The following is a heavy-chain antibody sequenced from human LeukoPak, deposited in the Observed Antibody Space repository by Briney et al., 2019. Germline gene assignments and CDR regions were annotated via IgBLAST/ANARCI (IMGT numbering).Heavy chain of an antibody. D-gene: IGHD3-22*01. CDR1: GFTVSSNY. CDR2: IYSGGST. V-gene: IGHV3-53*01. J-gene: IGHJ4*02. Sequence: PGGSLRLSCAAPGFTVSSNYMSWVRQAPGKGLEWVSVIYSGGSTYYADSVKGRFTISRDNSKNTLYLQMNSLRAEDTAVYYCARLSGDSSGYFYYFDYWGQGTLVTVSS. CDR3: ARLSGDSSGYFYYFDY.